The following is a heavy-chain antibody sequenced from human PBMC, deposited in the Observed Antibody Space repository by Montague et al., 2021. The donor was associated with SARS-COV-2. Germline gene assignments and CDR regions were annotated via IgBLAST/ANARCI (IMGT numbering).Heavy chain of an antibody. D-gene: IGHD1-26*01. V-gene: IGHV4-39*07. Sequence: SETLSLTCTISGGSISSRSYYWGWIRQPPGKGLEWIVGIYYSGNTYYNPSLKSRVTIAVDPSKNQFSLKLAAVTAADTAVYFCAGEGAVVGARRKFDIWGQGTKVTVSS. J-gene: IGHJ3*02. CDR1: GGSISSRSYY. CDR3: AGEGAVVGARRKFDI. CDR2: IYYSGNT.